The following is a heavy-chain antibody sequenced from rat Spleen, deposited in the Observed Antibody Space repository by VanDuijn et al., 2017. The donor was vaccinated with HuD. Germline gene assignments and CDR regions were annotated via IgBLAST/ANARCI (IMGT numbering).Heavy chain of an antibody. V-gene: IGHV5-29*01. CDR1: GFTFSSNW. D-gene: IGHD1-11*01. Sequence: EVQLVESGGGLVQPGSPLKLSCAASGFTFSSNWLNWIRQAPTKGLEWVATISSDGGRNFYRDSVKGRFTISRDNAKSSLYLQMDSLRSEDTATYYCARRHYGYTDYFDSWGQGVMVTVSS. CDR3: ARRHYGYTDYFDS. J-gene: IGHJ2*01. CDR2: ISSDGGRN.